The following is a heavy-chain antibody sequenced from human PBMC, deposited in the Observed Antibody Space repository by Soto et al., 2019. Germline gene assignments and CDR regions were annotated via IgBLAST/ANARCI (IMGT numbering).Heavy chain of an antibody. D-gene: IGHD3-10*01. V-gene: IGHV3-74*01. CDR1: GFIFKMYW. Sequence: GGSLRLSCAASGFIFKMYWMHWVRQSPGKGLVWISRIYNDGTYSDYADSVRGRFTISRDNVNDTLYLQMNNLRAEDSGLYYCTRGPRPISTGTGAYWGQGTQVTVS. CDR2: IYNDGTYS. J-gene: IGHJ4*02. CDR3: TRGPRPISTGTGAY.